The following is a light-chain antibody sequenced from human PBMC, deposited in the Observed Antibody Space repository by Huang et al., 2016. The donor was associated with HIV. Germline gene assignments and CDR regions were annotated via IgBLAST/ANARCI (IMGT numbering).Light chain of an antibody. V-gene: IGKV3-15*01. CDR3: QHYNKWPPEYT. J-gene: IGKJ2*01. CDR2: AAS. Sequence: VMVSQSPATLAASPGERVTLSCGASQSVNTNLAWYQQKPGQPPSLLISAASTSATGVPARFTGSGAGTEFTLTIDSLQSDDYAVYYCQHYNKWPPEYTFGQGTRLEIK. CDR1: QSVNTN.